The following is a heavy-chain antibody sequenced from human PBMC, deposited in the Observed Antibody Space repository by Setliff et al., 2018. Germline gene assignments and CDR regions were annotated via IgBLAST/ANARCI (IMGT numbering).Heavy chain of an antibody. CDR3: ARRAVTSEYFQH. J-gene: IGHJ1*01. Sequence: PGESLKISCKGSGYSFTTYWIGWVRQMPGKGLEWMGIIYPGDSDTRYSPSFQGHVTISADKSISTAYLQLSSLKASDTAIYYCARRAVTSEYFQHWGHGTLVTVSS. V-gene: IGHV5-51*01. CDR2: IYPGDSDT. D-gene: IGHD5-18*01. CDR1: GYSFTTYW.